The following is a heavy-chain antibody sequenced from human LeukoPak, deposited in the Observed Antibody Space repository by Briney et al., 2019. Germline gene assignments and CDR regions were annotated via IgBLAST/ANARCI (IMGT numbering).Heavy chain of an antibody. J-gene: IGHJ4*02. D-gene: IGHD6-6*01. CDR3: ANWIGSSSRDY. CDR2: INSNVDVI. V-gene: IGHV3-23*01. CDR1: GFTFSTYA. Sequence: PGESLRLSCAASGFTFSTYAMTWVRQAPGQGLEWVSGINSNVDVIYYADSVRGRFTISRDNSNNALYLQMDSLRAEDTAVYYCANWIGSSSRDYWGQGTLVTVSS.